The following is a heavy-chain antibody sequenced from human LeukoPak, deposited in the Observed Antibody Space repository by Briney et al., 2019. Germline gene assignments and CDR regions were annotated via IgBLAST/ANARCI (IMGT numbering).Heavy chain of an antibody. J-gene: IGHJ6*03. CDR2: ISSSGSTI. V-gene: IGHV3-48*03. CDR1: GFTFSSYE. Sequence: GGSLRLSCAASGFTFSSYEMNWVRQAPGKGLEWVSYISSSGSTIYYADSVKGRFTISRDNAKNSLYLQMNSLRAEDTAVYYCARDLAGGDYPPYYYYMDVWGEGTTVTVSS. CDR3: ARDLAGGDYPPYYYYMDV. D-gene: IGHD2-21*02.